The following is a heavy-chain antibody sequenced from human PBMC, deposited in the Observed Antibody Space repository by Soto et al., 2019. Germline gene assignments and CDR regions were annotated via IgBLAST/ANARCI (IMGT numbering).Heavy chain of an antibody. CDR1: GFTFYTYA. J-gene: IGHJ4*02. CDR2: ITDTGVGT. D-gene: IGHD2-15*01. Sequence: GGSLRLSCTASGFTFYTYAMTWVRQAPGKGLEWVSSITDTGVGTYYADSVKGRFTISRDNSKNTLYLQMNSLRTDNSAVYYCAKDTPVVMFLFNSWGRGTLVTVSS. CDR3: AKDTPVVMFLFNS. V-gene: IGHV3-23*01.